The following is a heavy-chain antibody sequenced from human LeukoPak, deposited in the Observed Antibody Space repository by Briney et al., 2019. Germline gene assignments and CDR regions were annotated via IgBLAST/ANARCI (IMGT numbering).Heavy chain of an antibody. CDR3: ATEVDVRSGSYLGTPDY. Sequence: ASVKVSCKVSGYTFTDYYMHWVQQAPGKGLEWMGLVDPEDGETIYAEKFQGRVTITADTSTDTAYMELSSPRSEDTAVYYCATEVDVRSGSYLGTPDYWGQGTLVTVSS. J-gene: IGHJ4*02. CDR2: VDPEDGET. CDR1: GYTFTDYY. D-gene: IGHD3-10*01. V-gene: IGHV1-69-2*01.